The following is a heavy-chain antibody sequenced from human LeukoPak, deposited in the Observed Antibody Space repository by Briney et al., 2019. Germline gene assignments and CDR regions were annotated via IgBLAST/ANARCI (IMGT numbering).Heavy chain of an antibody. J-gene: IGHJ6*02. Sequence: GGTLRLSRAASGFTSSDYYMSWIRQAPGRGLERVSYITSSGSPISYADSVKGRSTISRDNTKNSLYLQMNSLRAEDTAVYYCARHQHYGMDVWGQGTTVTVSS. CDR3: ARHQHYGMDV. CDR1: GFTSSDYY. CDR2: ITSSGSPI. V-gene: IGHV3-11*01.